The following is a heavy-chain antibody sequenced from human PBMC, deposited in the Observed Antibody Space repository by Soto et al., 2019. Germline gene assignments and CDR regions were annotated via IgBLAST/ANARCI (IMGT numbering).Heavy chain of an antibody. Sequence: GGSLRLSCAASGFTFSSYGMHWVRQAPGKGLEWVAVIWYDGSNKYYADSVKGRFTISRDNSKNTLYLQMNSLRAEDTAVYYCARDRIVVVPAAKDYGMDVWGQGTTVTVSS. J-gene: IGHJ6*02. CDR1: GFTFSSYG. V-gene: IGHV3-33*01. CDR2: IWYDGSNK. CDR3: ARDRIVVVPAAKDYGMDV. D-gene: IGHD2-2*01.